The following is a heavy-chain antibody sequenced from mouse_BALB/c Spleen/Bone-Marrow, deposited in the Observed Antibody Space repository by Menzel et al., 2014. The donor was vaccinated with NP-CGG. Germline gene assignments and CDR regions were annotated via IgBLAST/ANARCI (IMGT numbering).Heavy chain of an antibody. Sequence: VQLQESGAELVRPGASVTLSCKASGYTFTDYEMHWVKQTPVHGLEWIGAIDPETGGTAYNQKFKGKATLTADKSSSTAYMELRSLTSEDSAVYYCTREGYYGNSPAWFAYWGQGTLVTVSA. CDR1: GYTFTDYE. J-gene: IGHJ3*01. CDR3: TREGYYGNSPAWFAY. CDR2: IDPETGGT. D-gene: IGHD1-1*01. V-gene: IGHV1-15*01.